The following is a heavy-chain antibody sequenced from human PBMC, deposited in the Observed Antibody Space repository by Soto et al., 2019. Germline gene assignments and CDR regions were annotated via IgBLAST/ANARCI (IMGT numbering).Heavy chain of an antibody. CDR3: AKFSPDYYDSGDYEDDAFDI. Sequence: VGSLRFSCSASGFTFSTYGMSWVRQAPGKGLEWVSTISGRGGSTYYADSVKGRFTISRDKSKNTLFLQMNSLRDEDTAVYYCAKFSPDYYDSGDYEDDAFDICGRRTIVTVSS. V-gene: IGHV3-23*01. CDR1: GFTFSTYG. J-gene: IGHJ3*02. D-gene: IGHD3-22*01. CDR2: ISGRGGST.